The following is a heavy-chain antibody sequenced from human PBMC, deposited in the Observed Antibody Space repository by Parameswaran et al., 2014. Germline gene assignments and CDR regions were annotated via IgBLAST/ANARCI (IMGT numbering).Heavy chain of an antibody. CDR3: AKDSHTDGWSFLAEYFQH. V-gene: IGHV3-23*01. Sequence: VRQMPGKGLEWVSAIRGSGDGTFYADSVKGRFTISRDNSKNTLYLQMNSLRAEDTAKYYCAKDSHTDGWSFLAEYFQHWGQGTLVTVSS. CDR2: IRGSGDGT. D-gene: IGHD6-19*01. J-gene: IGHJ1*01.